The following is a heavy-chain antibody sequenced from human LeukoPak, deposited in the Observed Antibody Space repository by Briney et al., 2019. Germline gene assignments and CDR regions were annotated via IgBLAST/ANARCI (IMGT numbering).Heavy chain of an antibody. J-gene: IGHJ4*02. V-gene: IGHV4-39*07. CDR3: ARQQRDALFGVVMGFGFDY. D-gene: IGHD3-3*01. CDR2: VYYTGSG. Sequence: PSETLSLTCTVSNGSINSFTHYWAWIRQPPGKGLEWIGSVYYTGSGFYSPSLRSRVTMSVHTSKNQFSLNLNSVTAADTAVYYCARQQRDALFGVVMGFGFDYWGQGILVTVSS. CDR1: NGSINSFTHY.